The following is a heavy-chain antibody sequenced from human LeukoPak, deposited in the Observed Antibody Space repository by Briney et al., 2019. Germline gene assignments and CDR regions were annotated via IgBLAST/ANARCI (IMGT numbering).Heavy chain of an antibody. J-gene: IGHJ4*02. CDR1: GYTFTSYG. Sequence: GASVKVSCKASGYTFTSYGISWVRQAPGQGLEWMGWISAYNGNTNYAQKLQGRVTMTTDTSTSTAYMELRSLRSDDTAVYYCARGSYGDYQFGVNYWGQGTLVTVSS. D-gene: IGHD4-17*01. V-gene: IGHV1-18*01. CDR2: ISAYNGNT. CDR3: ARGSYGDYQFGVNY.